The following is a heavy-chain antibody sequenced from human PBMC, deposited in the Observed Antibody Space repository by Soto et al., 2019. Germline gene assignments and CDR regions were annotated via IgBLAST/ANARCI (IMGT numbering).Heavy chain of an antibody. V-gene: IGHV4-39*01. CDR2: IYNSAST. D-gene: IGHD2-15*01. Sequence: SETLSLTCTVSGGSVNSTNYNWGWIRQPPGKGLEWIGSIYNSASTYYNPSLKSRVTISVDTSRNQFSLNLNSVTAADTAMYFCGRVVIAATPHRDVDFWGQGTLVTVSS. CDR1: GGSVNSTNYN. CDR3: GRVVIAATPHRDVDF. J-gene: IGHJ4*02.